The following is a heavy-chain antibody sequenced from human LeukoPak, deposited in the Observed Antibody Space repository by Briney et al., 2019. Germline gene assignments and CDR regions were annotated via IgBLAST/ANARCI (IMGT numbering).Heavy chain of an antibody. Sequence: GASVKVSCKASGYTFTGYYMHWVRQAPGQGLEWMGWINPNSGGTNYAQKFQGRVTMTRDTSISTAHMELSRLRSDDTAVYYCARSIAAAGMGGAYWGQGTLVTVSS. V-gene: IGHV1-2*02. CDR1: GYTFTGYY. D-gene: IGHD6-13*01. J-gene: IGHJ4*02. CDR2: INPNSGGT. CDR3: ARSIAAAGMGGAY.